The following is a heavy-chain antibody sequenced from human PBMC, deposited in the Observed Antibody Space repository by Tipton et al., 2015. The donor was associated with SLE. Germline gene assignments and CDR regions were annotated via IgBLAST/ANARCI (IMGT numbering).Heavy chain of an antibody. CDR3: ARGHYGDYPGAFDI. J-gene: IGHJ3*02. CDR2: INHSGST. Sequence: LRLSCAVYGGSFSGYYWSWIRQPPGKGLEWIGEINHSGSTNYNPSLKSRVTISVDTSKNQFSRKLSSVTAADTAVYYCARGHYGDYPGAFDIWGQGTMVTVSS. D-gene: IGHD4-17*01. V-gene: IGHV4-34*01. CDR1: GGSFSGYY.